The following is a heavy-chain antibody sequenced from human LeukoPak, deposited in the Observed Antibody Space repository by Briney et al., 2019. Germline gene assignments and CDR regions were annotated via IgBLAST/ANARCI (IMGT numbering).Heavy chain of an antibody. CDR1: GGTFSSYA. D-gene: IGHD2-21*02. CDR2: ISAYNGNT. CDR3: ASYTEGGDYAYYFDY. J-gene: IGHJ4*02. Sequence: ASVKVSCKASGGTFSSYAISWVRQAPGQGLEWMGWISAYNGNTNYAQKLQGRVTMTTDTSTSTAYMELRSLRSDDTAVYYCASYTEGGDYAYYFDYWSQGTLVTVSS. V-gene: IGHV1-18*01.